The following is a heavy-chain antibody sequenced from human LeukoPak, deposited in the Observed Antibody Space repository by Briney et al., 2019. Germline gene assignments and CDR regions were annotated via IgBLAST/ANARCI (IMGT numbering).Heavy chain of an antibody. Sequence: PGRSLRLSCAASGFTFSSYAMHWVRQAPGKGLEWVAVTSYDGSNKYYADSVKGRFTISRDNSKNTLYLQMNSLRAEDTAVYYCARAPPQYCSSTSCYAYYFDYWGQGTLVTVSS. CDR1: GFTFSSYA. V-gene: IGHV3-30-3*01. J-gene: IGHJ4*02. CDR3: ARAPPQYCSSTSCYAYYFDY. CDR2: TSYDGSNK. D-gene: IGHD2-2*01.